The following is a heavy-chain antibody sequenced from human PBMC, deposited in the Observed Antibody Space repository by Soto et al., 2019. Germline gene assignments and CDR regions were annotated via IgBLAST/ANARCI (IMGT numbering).Heavy chain of an antibody. CDR1: GYNFANYW. V-gene: IGHV5-51*01. CDR3: ARGDSSDYSTATPADY. J-gene: IGHJ4*02. D-gene: IGHD3-22*01. Sequence: GESLNISCSGSGYNFANYWIGWVRQMPGKGLEWMGIIYPSDSDTRYSPSFEGQVTISADRSISTAYLQWNSLKASDTAMYFCARGDSSDYSTATPADYWGQGTLVTVSS. CDR2: IYPSDSDT.